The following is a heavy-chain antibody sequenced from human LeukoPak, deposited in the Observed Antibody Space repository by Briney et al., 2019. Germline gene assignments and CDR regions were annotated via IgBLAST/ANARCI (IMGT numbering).Heavy chain of an antibody. CDR1: GFTFSSYA. V-gene: IGHV3-30*01. J-gene: IGHJ5*02. CDR3: ARDGDYYDSSGRNWFDP. Sequence: PGGTLRLSCAASGFTFSSYAMHWIRQAPGKGLEWVAVISYDGSNKYYADSVKGRFTISRDNSKNTLYLQMNSLRAEDTAVYYCARDGDYYDSSGRNWFDPWGQGTLVTVSS. CDR2: ISYDGSNK. D-gene: IGHD3-22*01.